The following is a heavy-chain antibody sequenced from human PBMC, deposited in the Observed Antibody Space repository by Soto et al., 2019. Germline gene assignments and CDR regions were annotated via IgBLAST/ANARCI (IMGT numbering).Heavy chain of an antibody. CDR1: GFTFSSYG. J-gene: IGHJ4*02. D-gene: IGHD6-19*01. V-gene: IGHV3-30*18. Sequence: PGGSLRLSCAASGFTFSSYGMHWVRQAPGGGLEWVAVISFDGTTTFYADSVMGRLTISRDNSKNTLYLQMNSLRTEDTALYYCAKEIGGSGWYPNFDYWGQGTLVTVSS. CDR2: ISFDGTTT. CDR3: AKEIGGSGWYPNFDY.